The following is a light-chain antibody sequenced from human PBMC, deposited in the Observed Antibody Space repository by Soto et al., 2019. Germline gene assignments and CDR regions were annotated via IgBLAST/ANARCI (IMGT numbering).Light chain of an antibody. J-gene: IGLJ2*01. CDR2: NNN. CDR1: SSNIGSYT. V-gene: IGLV1-44*01. Sequence: QPVLTQPPSASGTPGQRVTISCSGSSSNIGSYTVNWYQQLPGTAPKLLMYNNNQRPSGVPDRFSGSKSGTSASLAISGLQSEDEADYYCAAWDDSLNGVVFGGGTKLTVL. CDR3: AAWDDSLNGVV.